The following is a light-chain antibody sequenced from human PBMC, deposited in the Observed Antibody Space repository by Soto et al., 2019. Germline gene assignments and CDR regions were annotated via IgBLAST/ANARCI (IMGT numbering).Light chain of an antibody. Sequence: EIVLTQSPATLSLSPGERATLSCRASQSLSNYLAWYQHKPGQAPRLLIYDASNRATGIPARFSGSGSGTDFTLTISSLEPGDFAVYYCQQRSNWPITFGQGTRLEIK. CDR3: QQRSNWPIT. CDR2: DAS. V-gene: IGKV3-11*01. J-gene: IGKJ5*01. CDR1: QSLSNY.